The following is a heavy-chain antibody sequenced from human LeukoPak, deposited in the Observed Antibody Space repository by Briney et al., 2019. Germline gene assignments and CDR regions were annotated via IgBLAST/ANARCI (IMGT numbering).Heavy chain of an antibody. V-gene: IGHV1-24*01. J-gene: IGHJ4*02. CDR2: FDPEDGAT. CDR1: GYTLTELS. CDR3: ATVVLYSGYYFDY. Sequence: GASVKVSCKVSGYTLTELSMHWVRQAPGKGLEWMGGFDPEDGATIYAQKFQGRVTMTEDTSIDTAYMELSSLRSEDTAVYYCATVVLYSGYYFDYWGQGTLVTVSS. D-gene: IGHD5-12*01.